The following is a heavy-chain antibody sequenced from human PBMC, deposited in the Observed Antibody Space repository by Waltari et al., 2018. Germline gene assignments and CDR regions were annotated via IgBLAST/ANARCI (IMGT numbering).Heavy chain of an antibody. Sequence: QVQLVQSGAEVKQPGASVKVSCKASGYTFTSYDINWVRPATGQGLEWMGWMNPNSGNTGYAQKFQGRVTITRNTSISTAYMELGSLRSEDTAVYYCARATPSPFGGVIAIDYWGQGTLVTVSS. CDR2: MNPNSGNT. CDR3: ARATPSPFGGVIAIDY. D-gene: IGHD3-16*01. J-gene: IGHJ4*02. V-gene: IGHV1-8*03. CDR1: GYTFTSYD.